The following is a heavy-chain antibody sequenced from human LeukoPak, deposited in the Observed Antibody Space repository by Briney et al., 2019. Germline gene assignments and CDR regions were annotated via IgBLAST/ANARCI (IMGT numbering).Heavy chain of an antibody. D-gene: IGHD6-19*01. V-gene: IGHV4-59*01. Sequence: SETLSLTCTVSGGSISSYYWSWIRQPPGKGLEWIGYIYYGGSTNYNPSLKSRVTISVDTSKNQFSLKLSSVTAADTAVYYCARDVAVNAFDIWGQGTMVTVSS. CDR1: GGSISSYY. CDR3: ARDVAVNAFDI. J-gene: IGHJ3*02. CDR2: IYYGGST.